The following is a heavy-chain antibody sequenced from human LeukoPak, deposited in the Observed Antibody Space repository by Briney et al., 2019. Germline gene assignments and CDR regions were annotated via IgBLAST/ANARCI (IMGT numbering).Heavy chain of an antibody. CDR1: GFTFSDYY. D-gene: IGHD6-19*01. Sequence: PGGSLRLSCAASGFTFSDYYMSWIRQAPGKGLEWVSYISSSSSYTNYADSVKGRFTISRDNAKNSLYLQMNSLRAEDTAVYYCARDAIAVAGLAFDYWGQGTLVTASS. V-gene: IGHV3-11*06. CDR3: ARDAIAVAGLAFDY. CDR2: ISSSSSYT. J-gene: IGHJ4*02.